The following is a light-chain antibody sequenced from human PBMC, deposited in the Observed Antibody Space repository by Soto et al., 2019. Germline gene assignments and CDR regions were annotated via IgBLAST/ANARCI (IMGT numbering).Light chain of an antibody. V-gene: IGKV1-5*01. CDR1: QSISSW. Sequence: DIQMTQSPSTLSASVGDRVTITCRASQSISSWLAWYQQKPGKAPKLLIYDASSLESGVPSRFTASGSGTEFTLTISSLHPDDFSTYYCQQYNSYSNTFGQGTNLEIK. CDR3: QQYNSYSNT. J-gene: IGKJ2*01. CDR2: DAS.